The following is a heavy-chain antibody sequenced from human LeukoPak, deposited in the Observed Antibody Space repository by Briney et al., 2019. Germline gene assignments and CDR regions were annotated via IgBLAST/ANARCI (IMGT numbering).Heavy chain of an antibody. CDR3: AREYYNDYGDAFDI. V-gene: IGHV4-59*01. J-gene: IGHJ3*02. CDR2: IYYSGST. CDR1: GGSISSYY. Sequence: SETLSLTCTVSGGSISSYYWSWIRQPPGKGLEWIGYIYYSGSTNYNPSLKSRVTISVDTSKNQFSLKLSSVTAADTAVYYCAREYYNDYGDAFDIWGQGTMVTVSS. D-gene: IGHD4-17*01.